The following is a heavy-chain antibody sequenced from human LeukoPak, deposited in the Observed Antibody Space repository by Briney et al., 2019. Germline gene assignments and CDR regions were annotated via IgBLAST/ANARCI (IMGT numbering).Heavy chain of an antibody. CDR2: ISSSGSTI. D-gene: IGHD5-12*01. CDR3: ARAGGGYYYYYYYMDV. Sequence: EGSLRLSCAASGFTFSSYEMNWVRQAPGKGLEWVSYISSSGSTIYYADSVKGRFTISRDNAKNSLYLQMNSLRAEDTAVYYCARAGGGYYYYYYYMDVWGKGTTVTISS. J-gene: IGHJ6*03. CDR1: GFTFSSYE. V-gene: IGHV3-48*03.